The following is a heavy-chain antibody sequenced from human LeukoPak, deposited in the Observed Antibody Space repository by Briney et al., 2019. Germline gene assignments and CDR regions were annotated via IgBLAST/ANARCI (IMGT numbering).Heavy chain of an antibody. CDR1: GFTFSSYS. V-gene: IGHV3-21*04. CDR2: ITSSSRYI. CDR3: AKEGFGSGEAY. D-gene: IGHD3-10*01. J-gene: IGHJ4*02. Sequence: GGSLRLSCAASGFTFSSYSMNWVRQAPGKGLEWVSSITSSSRYIYYADSVKGRFTISRDNSKNTLYLQMNSLRAEDTAVYYCAKEGFGSGEAYWGQGTLVTVSS.